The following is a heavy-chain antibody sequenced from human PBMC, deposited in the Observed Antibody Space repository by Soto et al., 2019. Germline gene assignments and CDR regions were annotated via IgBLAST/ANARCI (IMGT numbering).Heavy chain of an antibody. CDR3: GRANSSGSPIDS. V-gene: IGHV4-4*02. Sequence: QVQLQQSGPGLVEPSGTLSLTCAVSGGSVNSPNWWNWVRQPPETGLEWIGEMHHSGSSNYNPSLKTRITLSVDKSNNELSMNLNSVTAADTAIYYCGRANSSGSPIDSWGQGILVTVSS. CDR2: MHHSGSS. CDR1: GGSVNSPNW. J-gene: IGHJ4*02. D-gene: IGHD6-19*01.